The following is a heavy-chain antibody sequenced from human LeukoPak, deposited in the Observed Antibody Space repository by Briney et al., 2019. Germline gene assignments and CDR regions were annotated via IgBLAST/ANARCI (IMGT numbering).Heavy chain of an antibody. CDR2: IRQDGSQK. V-gene: IGHV3-7*03. D-gene: IGHD4-17*01. Sequence: GGSLRLSCAASGFTFSSYWMSWVRQAPGKGLEWVATIRQDGSQKYYVDSVKGRFTISRDNAKNSLYLQMNSLRAEDTAVYYCAKGAVGEHDYWGQGTLVTVSS. CDR1: GFTFSSYW. J-gene: IGHJ4*02. CDR3: AKGAVGEHDY.